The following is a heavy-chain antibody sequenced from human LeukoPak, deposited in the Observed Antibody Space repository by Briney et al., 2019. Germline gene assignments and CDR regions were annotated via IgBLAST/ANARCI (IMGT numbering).Heavy chain of an antibody. CDR1: GFTVSSNY. D-gene: IGHD3-22*01. CDR3: AKDINYYDSSGPGDY. CDR2: IYSGGST. V-gene: IGHV3-66*01. J-gene: IGHJ4*02. Sequence: PGGSLRLSCAASGFTVSSNYMSWVRQAPGKGLEWVSVIYSGGSTYYADSVKGRFTISRDNSKNTLYLQMNSLRAEDTAVYYCAKDINYYDSSGPGDYWGQGTLVTVSS.